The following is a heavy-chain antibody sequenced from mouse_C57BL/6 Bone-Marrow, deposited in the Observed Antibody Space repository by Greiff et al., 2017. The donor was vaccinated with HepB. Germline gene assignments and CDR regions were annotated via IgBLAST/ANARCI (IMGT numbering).Heavy chain of an antibody. CDR3: ARPTVVARYWYFDV. V-gene: IGHV1-19*01. D-gene: IGHD1-1*01. J-gene: IGHJ1*03. CDR1: GYTFTDYY. Sequence: VQLQQSGPVLVKPGASVKMSCKASGYTFTDYYMNWVKQSHGKSLEWIGVINPYNGGTSYNQKFKGKATLTVDKSSSTAYMELNSLTSEDSAVYYCARPTVVARYWYFDVWGTGTTVTVSS. CDR2: INPYNGGT.